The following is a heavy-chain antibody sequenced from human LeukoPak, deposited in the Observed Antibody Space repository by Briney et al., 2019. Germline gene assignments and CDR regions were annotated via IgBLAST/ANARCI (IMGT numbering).Heavy chain of an antibody. CDR1: GGSISSYY. Sequence: SETLSLTCTVSGGSISSYYWSWIRQPPGKGLEWIGEINHSGSTNYNPSLKSRVTISVDTSKNQFSLKLSSVTAADTAVYYCARDPTTVTRVDYYGMDVWGQGTTVTVSS. D-gene: IGHD4-17*01. J-gene: IGHJ6*02. CDR2: INHSGST. CDR3: ARDPTTVTRVDYYGMDV. V-gene: IGHV4-34*01.